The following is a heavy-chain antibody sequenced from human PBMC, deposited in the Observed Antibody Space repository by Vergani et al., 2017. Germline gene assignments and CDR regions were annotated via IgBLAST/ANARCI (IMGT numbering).Heavy chain of an antibody. D-gene: IGHD6-13*01. CDR3: ARDPRRIAAAGTNAFDI. CDR2: ISAYNGNT. V-gene: IGHV1-18*01. Sequence: QVQLVQSGAEVKKPGASVKVSCKASGYTFTSYGISWVRQAPGQGLEWMGWISAYNGNTNYAQKLQGRVTMTTDTSTSTAYMELRSLRSDDTAVYYCARDPRRIAAAGTNAFDICGQGTMVTVSS. CDR1: GYTFTSYG. J-gene: IGHJ3*02.